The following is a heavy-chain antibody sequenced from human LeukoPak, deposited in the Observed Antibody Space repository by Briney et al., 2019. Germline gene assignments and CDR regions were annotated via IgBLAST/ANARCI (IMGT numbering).Heavy chain of an antibody. CDR2: IKSDGSSI. D-gene: IGHD3-10*02. J-gene: IGHJ5*02. Sequence: GGSLRLSCAASGFIFRSDWMHWVGQAPAKGLVWVSRIKSDGSSITYADSVNGRFTISRDNSRNTLFLQMNSLRAEDTAMYYCARVFPPNWFDPWGQGTLVTVSS. CDR3: ARVFPPNWFDP. CDR1: GFIFRSDW. V-gene: IGHV3-74*03.